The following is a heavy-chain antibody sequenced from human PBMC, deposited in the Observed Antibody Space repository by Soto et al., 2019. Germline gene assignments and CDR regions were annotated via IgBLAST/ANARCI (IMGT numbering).Heavy chain of an antibody. Sequence: PSETLSLTCAVSGGSISSGGYSWSWIRQPPGKGLEWIGYMYYSGSTYYNPSHKSRVTISVDTSKNQFSLKLGSVTAADTAVYYCARHTPAISISDHWGQGTLVTVSS. CDR1: GGSISSGGYS. J-gene: IGHJ4*02. D-gene: IGHD2-15*01. V-gene: IGHV4-30-2*03. CDR2: MYYSGST. CDR3: ARHTPAISISDH.